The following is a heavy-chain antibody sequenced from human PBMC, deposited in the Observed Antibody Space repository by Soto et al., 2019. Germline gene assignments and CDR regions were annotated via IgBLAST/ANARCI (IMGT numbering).Heavy chain of an antibody. CDR3: ARDLGESSGDDAFDI. CDR1: GFTFSSYG. V-gene: IGHV3-33*01. CDR2: IWYDGSNK. D-gene: IGHD3-22*01. J-gene: IGHJ3*02. Sequence: GGSLRLSCAASGFTFSSYGMHWVRQAPGKGLEWVAVIWYDGSNKYYADSVKGRFTISRDNSKNTLYLQMNSLRAEDTAVYYCARDLGESSGDDAFDIWGQGTMVTVSS.